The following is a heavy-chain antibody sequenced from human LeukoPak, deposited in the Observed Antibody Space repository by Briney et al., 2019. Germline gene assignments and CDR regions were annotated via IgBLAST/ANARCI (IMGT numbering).Heavy chain of an antibody. J-gene: IGHJ3*02. V-gene: IGHV4-30-4*01. CDR3: ARGPRVAGTHPFDAFDI. CDR2: IYYSGST. D-gene: IGHD6-19*01. Sequence: SQTLSLTCTVSGGSISSGDYYWSWIRQPPGKGLEWIGYIYYSGSTYYNPSLKSRVTISVDTSKNQFSLKLSSVTAADTAVYYCARGPRVAGTHPFDAFDIWGQGTMVTVSS. CDR1: GGSISSGDYY.